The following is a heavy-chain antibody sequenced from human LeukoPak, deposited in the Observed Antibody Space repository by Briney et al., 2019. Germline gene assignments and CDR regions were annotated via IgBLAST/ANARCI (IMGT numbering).Heavy chain of an antibody. J-gene: IGHJ6*02. CDR2: ISAYNGNT. D-gene: IGHD2-2*01. Sequence: GASVKVSCKASGYTFTSYGISWVRQAPGQGPEWMGWISAYNGNTNYAQKLQGRVTMTTDTSTSTAYMELRSLRSDDTAVYYCARAQVVPDAMSYYYYGMDVWGQGTTVTVSS. CDR3: ARAQVVPDAMSYYYYGMDV. CDR1: GYTFTSYG. V-gene: IGHV1-18*01.